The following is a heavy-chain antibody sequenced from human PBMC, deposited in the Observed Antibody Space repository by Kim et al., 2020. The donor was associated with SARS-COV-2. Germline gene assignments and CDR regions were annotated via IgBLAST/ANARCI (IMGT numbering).Heavy chain of an antibody. D-gene: IGHD3-10*01. CDR2: IYYSGST. Sequence: SETLSLTCTVSGGSISSGGYYWSWIRQHPGKGLEWIGYIYYSGSTYYNPSLKSRVTISVDTSKNQFSLKLSSVTAADTAVYYCARGRGELWTSVYYFDYWGQGTLVTVSS. CDR3: ARGRGELWTSVYYFDY. J-gene: IGHJ4*02. CDR1: GGSISSGGYY. V-gene: IGHV4-31*03.